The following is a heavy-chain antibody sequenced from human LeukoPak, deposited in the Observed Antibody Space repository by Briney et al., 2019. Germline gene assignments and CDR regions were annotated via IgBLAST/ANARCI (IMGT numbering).Heavy chain of an antibody. CDR2: ISSSSSTI. Sequence: GWSLRLSCAASGFTFSSYSMNWVRQAPGKGLEWVSYISSSSSTIYYADSVKGRFIISRDNAKNSLYLQMNSLRAEDTAVYYCARGPVAGIYYYYGMDVWGQGTTVTVSS. CDR1: GFTFSSYS. D-gene: IGHD6-19*01. J-gene: IGHJ6*02. CDR3: ARGPVAGIYYYYGMDV. V-gene: IGHV3-48*04.